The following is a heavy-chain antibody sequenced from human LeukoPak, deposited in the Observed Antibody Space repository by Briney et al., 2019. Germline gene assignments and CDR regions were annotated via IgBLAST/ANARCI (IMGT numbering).Heavy chain of an antibody. J-gene: IGHJ4*02. V-gene: IGHV3-15*01. CDR3: TTESPPSMTTVTMYYFDY. Sequence: PGGSLRLSCAASGFTFSNAWMSWVRQAPGKGLEWVGRITSKTDGGTTDYAAPVKGRFTISRDDSKNTLYLQMNSLKTEDTAVYYCTTESPPSMTTVTMYYFDYWGQGTLVTVSS. D-gene: IGHD4-17*01. CDR2: ITSKTDGGTT. CDR1: GFTFSNAW.